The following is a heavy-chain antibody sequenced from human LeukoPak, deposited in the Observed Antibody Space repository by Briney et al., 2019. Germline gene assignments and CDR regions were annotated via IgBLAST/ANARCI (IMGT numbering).Heavy chain of an antibody. CDR3: AREVNGDSWEGV. V-gene: IGHV3-64*01. Sequence: GGSLRLSCAASGFTFSSYAMHWVRQAPGKGLEYVSAISSNGGSTYYANSVKGRFTISRDNSKNTLYLQMGSLRAEDMAVYYCAREVNGDSWEGVWGKGTTVTVSS. D-gene: IGHD4-17*01. CDR2: ISSNGGST. CDR1: GFTFSSYA. J-gene: IGHJ6*04.